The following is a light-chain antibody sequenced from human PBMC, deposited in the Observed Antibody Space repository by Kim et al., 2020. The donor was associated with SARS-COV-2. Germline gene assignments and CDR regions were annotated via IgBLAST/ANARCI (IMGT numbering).Light chain of an antibody. CDR3: QHYSRFPYT. V-gene: IGKV1-5*03. Sequence: SASVGDRVTITCRASENIGTWFAWYQQKPGRALSLLLYLASTLERGVPSTFSGTGSGTEFSLSITSLQPDDFATYYCQHYSRFPYTFGQGTKLEI. J-gene: IGKJ2*01. CDR2: LAS. CDR1: ENIGTW.